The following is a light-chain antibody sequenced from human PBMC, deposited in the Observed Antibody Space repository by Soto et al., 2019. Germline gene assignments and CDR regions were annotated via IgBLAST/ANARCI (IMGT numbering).Light chain of an antibody. J-gene: IGKJ3*01. CDR3: QQYGSSPFP. CDR2: GAT. CDR1: ESVSSSY. V-gene: IGKV3-20*01. Sequence: EIVLTQSPGTLSLSPGESATLSCGASESVSSSYLAWYQQKPGQAPRLLIYGATTRLRGVPDRVSGSGSGTDFTLTISRLEPEDFAVYYCQQYGSSPFPFGPGTKVDI.